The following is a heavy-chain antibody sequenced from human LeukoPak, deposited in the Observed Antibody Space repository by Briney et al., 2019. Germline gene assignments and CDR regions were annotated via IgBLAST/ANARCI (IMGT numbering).Heavy chain of an antibody. V-gene: IGHV1-46*01. D-gene: IGHD3-22*01. Sequence: ASVKVSCKASGYTFTSYYMHWVRQAPGQGLEWMGIINPSGGSTSYAQKFQGRVTMTRDMSTSTVYVELSRLRSDDTAVYHCARPAYYYDSSGYPRSHDAFDIWGQGTMVTVSS. CDR1: GYTFTSYY. CDR3: ARPAYYYDSSGYPRSHDAFDI. J-gene: IGHJ3*02. CDR2: INPSGGST.